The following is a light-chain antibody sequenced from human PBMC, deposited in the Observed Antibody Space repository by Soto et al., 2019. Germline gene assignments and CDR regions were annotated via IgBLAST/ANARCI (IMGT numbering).Light chain of an antibody. CDR1: QSIGLA. CDR2: DTS. CDR3: QQYGTSEII. J-gene: IGKJ5*01. V-gene: IGKV3-20*01. Sequence: EIVLTQSPATLSLSPGERATLSCRASQSIGLAIAWYQHKPGQAPRLLIYDTSSRATGVPDRYSASGSGTDFTLTISRLEPEDFAVFFCQQYGTSEIIFGQGTRLEIK.